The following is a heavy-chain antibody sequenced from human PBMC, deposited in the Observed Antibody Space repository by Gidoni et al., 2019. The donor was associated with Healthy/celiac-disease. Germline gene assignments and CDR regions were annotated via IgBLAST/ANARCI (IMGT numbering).Heavy chain of an antibody. Sequence: EVQLVEYGGGLVQPGGSLRLSCAASGFTVSGNCMSLVRQAPGKGREWVSVSYSGGSTYYADSVKGRFTISRDNSKNTLYLQMNSLRAEDTAVYYCARGIGYGDWYFDLWGRGTLVTVSS. J-gene: IGHJ2*01. CDR3: ARGIGYGDWYFDL. CDR2: SYSGGST. V-gene: IGHV3-66*01. D-gene: IGHD4-17*01. CDR1: GFTVSGNC.